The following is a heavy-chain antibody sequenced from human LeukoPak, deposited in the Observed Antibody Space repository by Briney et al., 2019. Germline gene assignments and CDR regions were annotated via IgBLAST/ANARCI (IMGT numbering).Heavy chain of an antibody. CDR2: IYSGNGT. Sequence: PGGSLRLSCVASGFTVSSNYMGWVRQAPGKGLEWVSAIYSGNGTYYTDSVKGRFTISRDNSKNTVYLQMNSLRAEDTAVYYCARDQRGSFGDAFDLWGQGTMVTVSS. J-gene: IGHJ3*01. CDR3: ARDQRGSFGDAFDL. D-gene: IGHD2/OR15-2a*01. V-gene: IGHV3-53*01. CDR1: GFTVSSNY.